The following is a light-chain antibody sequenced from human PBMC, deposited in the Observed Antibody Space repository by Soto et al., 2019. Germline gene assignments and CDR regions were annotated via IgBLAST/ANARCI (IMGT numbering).Light chain of an antibody. CDR1: SSDVGGYNY. J-gene: IGLJ2*01. V-gene: IGLV2-8*01. CDR3: SSYAGTTHFV. Sequence: QSALTQPPSASGSPGQSVTISCTGTSSDVGGYNYVSWYQQHPGKAPRLVIFEVTKRPSGVPYRFSGSKSANTASLTVSGLQAEDEADYYCSSYAGTTHFVFGGGTKLTVL. CDR2: EVT.